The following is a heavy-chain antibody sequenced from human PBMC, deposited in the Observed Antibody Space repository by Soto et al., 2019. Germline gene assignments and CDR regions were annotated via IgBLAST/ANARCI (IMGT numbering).Heavy chain of an antibody. Sequence: SETLSLTCTVSGGSISSGDYYWSWIRQPPGKGLEWIGYIYYSGSTYYNPSLKSRVTISVDTSKNQFSLKLSSVTAADTAVYYCARMQYCSSTSCYRSMCSAPGGQGPLVTVS. CDR3: ARMQYCSSTSCYRSMCSAP. CDR1: GGSISSGDYY. J-gene: IGHJ5*02. CDR2: IYYSGST. V-gene: IGHV4-30-4*01. D-gene: IGHD2-2*01.